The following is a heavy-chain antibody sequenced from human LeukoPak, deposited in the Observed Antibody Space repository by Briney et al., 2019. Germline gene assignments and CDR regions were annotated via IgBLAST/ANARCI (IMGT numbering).Heavy chain of an antibody. Sequence: ASVNVSCKASGYTFTSYDINWVRQATGQGLEWMGWMNPNSGNTGYAQKFQGRVTMTRNTSISTAYMELSSLRSEDTAVYYCARGVIPDGSYGTGYWGQGTLVTVSS. CDR3: ARGVIPDGSYGTGY. D-gene: IGHD1-26*01. CDR1: GYTFTSYD. V-gene: IGHV1-8*01. CDR2: MNPNSGNT. J-gene: IGHJ4*02.